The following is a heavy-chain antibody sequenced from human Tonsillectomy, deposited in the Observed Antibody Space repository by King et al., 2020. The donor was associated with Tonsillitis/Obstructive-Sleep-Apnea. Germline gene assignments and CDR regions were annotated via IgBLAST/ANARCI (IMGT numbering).Heavy chain of an antibody. Sequence: VQLVQSGAEVKKPGASVKVSCQASGYTFTSYGISWVRQAPGQGLEWMGWISAYNGNTNYAQKLQGRVTMTTDTSTSTAYMELRSLRSDDTAVYYCARELYDSSGYFPDAFDIWGQGTMVTVSS. V-gene: IGHV1-18*01. CDR1: GYTFTSYG. CDR3: ARELYDSSGYFPDAFDI. D-gene: IGHD3-22*01. J-gene: IGHJ3*02. CDR2: ISAYNGNT.